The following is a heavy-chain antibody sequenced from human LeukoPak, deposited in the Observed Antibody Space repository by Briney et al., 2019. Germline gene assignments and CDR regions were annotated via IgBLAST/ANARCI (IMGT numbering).Heavy chain of an antibody. J-gene: IGHJ1*01. V-gene: IGHV4-39*01. CDR1: GGSISTTSYY. CDR3: VQNIPGTIEH. D-gene: IGHD1-7*01. CDR2: IYSSGTT. Sequence: PSETLSLTCTVSGGSISTTSYYWGWIRQPPGKGLECIGNIYSSGTTYYNPSLKSRVTISIDTSKSQFSLRLNSVTAADTAVYYCVQNIPGTIEHRGQGTLVTVSS.